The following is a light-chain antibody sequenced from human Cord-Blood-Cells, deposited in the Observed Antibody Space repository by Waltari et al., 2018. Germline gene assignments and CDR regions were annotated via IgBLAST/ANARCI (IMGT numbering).Light chain of an antibody. CDR1: HRVLENSNRNTY. J-gene: IGKJ2*01. V-gene: IGKV4-1*01. CDR2: WVS. Sequence: VMTPPSDPSAASPGGRPTTNCTCTHRVLENSNRNTYLTWFQQKPGQPPKRLIYWVSTRESGVPDRFSGSGSGTDFTLTISSLQAEDVAVYYCKQYYSSPYTFGQGTKLEIK. CDR3: KQYYSSPYT.